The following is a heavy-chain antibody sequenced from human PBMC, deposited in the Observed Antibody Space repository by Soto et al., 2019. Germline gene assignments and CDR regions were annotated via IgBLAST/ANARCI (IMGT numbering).Heavy chain of an antibody. Sequence: QVQLVQSGAEVRKPGASVRVSCKTSGYTFTSYYLQWVRQAPGQGLEWMGIINPSGGSTNYAQKFHGRFTMTRDTSTSTIYMELSSLRSEDTAVYYCARMGGAYDSSGPFDYWGQGTLVTVSS. D-gene: IGHD3-22*01. CDR2: INPSGGST. CDR1: GYTFTSYY. V-gene: IGHV1-46*01. J-gene: IGHJ4*02. CDR3: ARMGGAYDSSGPFDY.